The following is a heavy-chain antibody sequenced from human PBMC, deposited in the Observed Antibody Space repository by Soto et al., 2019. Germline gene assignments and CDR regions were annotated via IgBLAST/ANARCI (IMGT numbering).Heavy chain of an antibody. CDR1: GGSISSYY. Sequence: PSETLSLTCTVSGGSISSYYWSWIRQPPGKGLEWIGYIYYSGSTNYNPSLKSRVTISVDTSKNQFSLKLSSVTAADTAVYYCARFFSYGWYDRTAAFDYWGQGTLVTVSS. J-gene: IGHJ4*02. CDR3: ARFFSYGWYDRTAAFDY. CDR2: IYYSGST. V-gene: IGHV4-59*01. D-gene: IGHD6-19*01.